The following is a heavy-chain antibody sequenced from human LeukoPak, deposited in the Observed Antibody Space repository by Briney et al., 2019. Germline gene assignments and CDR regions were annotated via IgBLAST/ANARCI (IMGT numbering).Heavy chain of an antibody. J-gene: IGHJ4*02. Sequence: SETLSLTCAVSGGSISSYYWSWIRQPPGKGLEWIGYIYYSGSTNYNPSLKSRVTISVDTSKNQFSLKLSSVTAADTAVYYCARAQRLRYFDWLLSFDYWGQGTLVTVSS. V-gene: IGHV4-59*01. CDR3: ARAQRLRYFDWLLSFDY. D-gene: IGHD3-9*01. CDR2: IYYSGST. CDR1: GGSISSYY.